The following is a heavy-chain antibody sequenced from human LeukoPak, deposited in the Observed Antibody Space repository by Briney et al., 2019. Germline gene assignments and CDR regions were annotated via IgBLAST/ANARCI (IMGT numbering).Heavy chain of an antibody. CDR3: ARYGGSAVDI. D-gene: IGHD3-10*01. CDR1: GYSLTIYW. J-gene: IGHJ3*02. Sequence: GESLKISCKGSGYSLTIYWITWVRQMPGKGLEWMGRIYPRDSYINYSPFFQGHVTLSVDKSISPAYLQWISLKASDTAMYYCARYGGSAVDIWGQGTMITVSS. V-gene: IGHV5-10-1*01. CDR2: IYPRDSYI.